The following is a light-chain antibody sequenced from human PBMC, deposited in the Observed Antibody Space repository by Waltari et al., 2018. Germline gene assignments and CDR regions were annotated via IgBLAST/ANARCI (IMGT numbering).Light chain of an antibody. CDR2: EGS. J-gene: IGLJ2*01. CDR1: SSDVWSYNL. Sequence: QSALTQPASVSGSPGQSITISCTGTSSDVWSYNLVSWYLQHPGKAPKLMIHEGSKRPSGVSNSFAGSKSGNTASLTISWLQAEDEADYYCYSYAGSNTFVFGGGTKLTVL. CDR3: YSYAGSNTFV. V-gene: IGLV2-23*03.